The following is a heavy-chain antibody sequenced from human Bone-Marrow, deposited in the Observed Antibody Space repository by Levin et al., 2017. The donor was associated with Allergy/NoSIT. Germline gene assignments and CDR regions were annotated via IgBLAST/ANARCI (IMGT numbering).Heavy chain of an antibody. Sequence: PSETLSLTCNVSGVSITNYNYYWSYIRQPPGKALEWIGYIWHNGRTYYNPSLESRVALSLDTSKKQFSLKLASMTAADAAVYYCARVIVSGNFDSWSQGTLVTVSS. CDR3: ARVIVSGNFDS. CDR1: GVSITNYNYY. D-gene: IGHD3-22*01. V-gene: IGHV4-30-4*01. CDR2: IWHNGRT. J-gene: IGHJ4*02.